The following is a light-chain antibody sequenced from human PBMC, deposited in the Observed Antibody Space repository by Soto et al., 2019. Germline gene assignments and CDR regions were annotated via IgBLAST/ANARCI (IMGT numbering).Light chain of an antibody. CDR1: SSDVGGYNY. V-gene: IGLV2-14*03. J-gene: IGLJ1*01. CDR2: DVS. Sequence: QSALTQPASVSGSPGQSITISCTGTSSDVGGYNYVSWYQHHPGKAPKLMIYDVSNRPSGVSNRFSGSKSGNTASLTISGLQAEDEADYYCSSYTSSTTPVVFGTGTKLTVL. CDR3: SSYTSSTTPVV.